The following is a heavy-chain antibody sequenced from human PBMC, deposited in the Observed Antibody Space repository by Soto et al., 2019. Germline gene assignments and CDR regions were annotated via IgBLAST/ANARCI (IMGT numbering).Heavy chain of an antibody. Sequence: ASVTVSCKASGYTFTGYYMHWVRQAPGQGLEWMGWINPNSGGTNYAQKFQGWVTMTRDTSISTAYMELSRLRSDDTAVYYCARAPRYCSSTSCQDTYYYYYMDVWGKGTTVTVSS. J-gene: IGHJ6*03. CDR1: GYTFTGYY. V-gene: IGHV1-2*04. D-gene: IGHD2-2*01. CDR3: ARAPRYCSSTSCQDTYYYYYMDV. CDR2: INPNSGGT.